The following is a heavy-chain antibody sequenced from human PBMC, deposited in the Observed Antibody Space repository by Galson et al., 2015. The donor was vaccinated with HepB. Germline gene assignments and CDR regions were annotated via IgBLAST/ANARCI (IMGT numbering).Heavy chain of an antibody. Sequence: SVKVSCKASGGTFSSYAISWVRQAPGQGLEWMGGIIPIFGTANYAQKFQGRVTITADESTSTAYMALSSLRSEDTAVYYCAREGYSSGSHFDYWGQGTLVTVSS. CDR1: GGTFSSYA. CDR2: IIPIFGTA. CDR3: AREGYSSGSHFDY. D-gene: IGHD3-22*01. J-gene: IGHJ4*02. V-gene: IGHV1-69*13.